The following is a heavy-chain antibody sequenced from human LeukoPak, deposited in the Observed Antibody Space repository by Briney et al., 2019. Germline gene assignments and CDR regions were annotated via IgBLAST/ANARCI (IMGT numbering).Heavy chain of an antibody. CDR1: GGSISSSASY. CDR3: ASLRERSYYARGFDY. D-gene: IGHD1-26*01. CDR2: VYYNGDT. V-gene: IGHV4-39*01. Sequence: SETLSLTCTVSGGSISSSASYWAWIRQPPGKGLEWIANVYYNGDTYYKSSLYSRVTISADTSKNQFSLNLRSVTAADTAVYHCASLRERSYYARGFDYWGRGTLVTVSS. J-gene: IGHJ4*02.